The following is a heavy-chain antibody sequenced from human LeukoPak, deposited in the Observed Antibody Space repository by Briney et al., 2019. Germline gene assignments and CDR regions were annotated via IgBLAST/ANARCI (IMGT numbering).Heavy chain of an antibody. J-gene: IGHJ6*02. D-gene: IGHD3-3*01. V-gene: IGHV3-33*01. CDR2: IWYDGSNK. CDR3: ARRLRFLEWLLSPSMDV. Sequence: AGGSLRLSCAASGFTFSSYGMHWVRQAPGKGLEWVAVIWYDGSNKYYADSVKGRFTISRDNSKNTLYLQMNSLRAEDTAVYYCARRLRFLEWLLSPSMDVWGQGTTVTVSS. CDR1: GFTFSSYG.